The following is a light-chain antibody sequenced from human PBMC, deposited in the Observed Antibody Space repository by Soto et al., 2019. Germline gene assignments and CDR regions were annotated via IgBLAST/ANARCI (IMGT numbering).Light chain of an antibody. CDR1: QGISSY. CDR3: QQLNIDSYPIT. Sequence: IQLTQSPSSLSASIGDRDTITCRASQGISSYLAWYQQKPGKAPKLLIYAASTLQSGVPSRFSGSGSGTDFTLTISSLQPEDFATYYCQQLNIDSYPITFGQGTRLEIK. V-gene: IGKV1-9*01. CDR2: AAS. J-gene: IGKJ5*01.